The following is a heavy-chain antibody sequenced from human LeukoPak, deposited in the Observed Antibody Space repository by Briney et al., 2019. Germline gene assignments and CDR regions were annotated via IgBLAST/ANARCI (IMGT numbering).Heavy chain of an antibody. CDR2: INSDGSST. Sequence: SCXASGFTFSXXXXHWVRXAPGXXXVXXXRINSDGSSTSYADSVKGRFTISRDNAKNTLYLQMNSLRAEDTAVYYCARGGYCSGGSCMLAFDIWGQGTMVTVSS. V-gene: IGHV3-74*01. D-gene: IGHD2-15*01. J-gene: IGHJ3*02. CDR3: ARGGYCSGGSCMLAFDI. CDR1: GFTFSXXX.